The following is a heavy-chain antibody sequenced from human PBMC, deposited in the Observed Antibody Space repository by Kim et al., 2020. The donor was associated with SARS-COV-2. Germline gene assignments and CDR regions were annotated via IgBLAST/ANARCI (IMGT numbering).Heavy chain of an antibody. J-gene: IGHJ4*02. CDR3: AKDLRLPVLRFLEWLLNRSVFDY. CDR2: ISGSGGST. CDR1: GFTFSSYA. V-gene: IGHV3-23*01. D-gene: IGHD3-3*01. Sequence: GGSLRLSCAASGFTFSSYAMSWVRQAPGKGLEWVSAISGSGGSTYYADSVKGRFTISRDNSKNTPYLQMNSLRAEDTAVYYCAKDLRLPVLRFLEWLLNRSVFDYWGQGTLVTVSS.